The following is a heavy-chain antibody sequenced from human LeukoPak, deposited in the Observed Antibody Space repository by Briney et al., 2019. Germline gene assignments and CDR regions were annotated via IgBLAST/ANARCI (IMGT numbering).Heavy chain of an antibody. D-gene: IGHD3-10*01. CDR1: GYTFTGYY. Sequence: ASVKVSCKASGYTFTGYYMHWVRQAPGQGLEWMGRINPNSGGTNYAQKFQGRVTMTRDTSISTAYMELSRLRSDDTAVYYCAREKRESYASYYYYYYMDVWGKGTTVTVSS. CDR3: AREKRESYASYYYYYYMDV. CDR2: INPNSGGT. V-gene: IGHV1-2*06. J-gene: IGHJ6*03.